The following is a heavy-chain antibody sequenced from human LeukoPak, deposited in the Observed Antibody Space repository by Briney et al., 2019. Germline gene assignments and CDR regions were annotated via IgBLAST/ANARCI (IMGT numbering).Heavy chain of an antibody. J-gene: IGHJ5*02. CDR2: ISAYNGNT. D-gene: IGHD6-19*01. V-gene: IGHV1-18*04. CDR3: ARDGRQWVPLNWLDP. CDR1: GYTFNTYG. Sequence: GASVKVSYKASGYTFNTYGINWVRQAPGQGLEWMGWISAYNGNTNYAQNFQGRITLTTDTSTSMAYMELTGLRSDDTAVYYCARDGRQWVPLNWLDPWGQGTLVTVSS.